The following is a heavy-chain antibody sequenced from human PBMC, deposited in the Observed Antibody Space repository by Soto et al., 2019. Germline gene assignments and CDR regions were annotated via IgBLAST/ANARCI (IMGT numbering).Heavy chain of an antibody. V-gene: IGHV3-66*01. CDR1: GFTVSNFY. CDR3: ARDTFGGAYDFWH. Sequence: EVQLVESGGGLVQPGGSLRLSCAVSGFTVSNFYMTWVRQAPGKGLEWVSVISSGGSTYYADSVKGRFTISRDNSKNTLFLEMNSLRAGDTAGYYCARDTFGGAYDFWHGGQGTLVTVSS. D-gene: IGHD3-3*01. J-gene: IGHJ4*02. CDR2: ISSGGST.